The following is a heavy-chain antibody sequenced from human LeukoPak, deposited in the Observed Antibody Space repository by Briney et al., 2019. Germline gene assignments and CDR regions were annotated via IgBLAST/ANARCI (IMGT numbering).Heavy chain of an antibody. CDR2: FDPEDGET. CDR3: ATPRYRGPDAFDI. J-gene: IGHJ3*02. Sequence: ASVNVSCKVSGYTLTELSMHWVRQAPGKGLEWMGGFDPEDGETIYAQKFQGRVTMTEDTSTDTAYMELSSLRSEDTAVYYCATPRYRGPDAFDIWGQGTMDTVSS. CDR1: GYTLTELS. V-gene: IGHV1-24*01. D-gene: IGHD1-14*01.